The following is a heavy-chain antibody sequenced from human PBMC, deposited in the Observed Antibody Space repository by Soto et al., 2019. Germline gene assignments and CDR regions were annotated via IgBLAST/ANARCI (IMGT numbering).Heavy chain of an antibody. CDR3: AKDSSYYDSSGYPIRSAAFDI. CDR2: ISWDGGST. D-gene: IGHD3-22*01. V-gene: IGHV3-43*01. Sequence: PVGSLRLSCAASGFTFDDYTMHWVRQAPGKGLEWVSLISWDGGSTYYADSVKGRFTISRDNSKNSLYLQMNSLRTEDTALYYCAKDSSYYDSSGYPIRSAAFDIWGQGTMVTVSS. J-gene: IGHJ3*02. CDR1: GFTFDDYT.